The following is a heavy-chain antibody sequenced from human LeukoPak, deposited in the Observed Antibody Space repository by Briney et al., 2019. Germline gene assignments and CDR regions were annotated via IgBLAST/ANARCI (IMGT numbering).Heavy chain of an antibody. Sequence: SGGSLRLSCAASGFTFSSHAMHWVRQSPGKGLEWLAIISYDGSNIYYADSVKGRFTISRDNSKKRVYLQMNSLRGEDTAVYYCIGVYDVDHWGQGTLVTVSS. J-gene: IGHJ4*02. V-gene: IGHV3-30*03. CDR2: ISYDGSNI. CDR1: GFTFSSHA. CDR3: IGVYDVDH. D-gene: IGHD5/OR15-5a*01.